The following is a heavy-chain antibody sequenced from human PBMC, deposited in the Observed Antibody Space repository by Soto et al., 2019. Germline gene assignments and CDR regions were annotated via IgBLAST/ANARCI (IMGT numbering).Heavy chain of an antibody. V-gene: IGHV3-33*01. CDR2: IWYDGSNK. D-gene: IGHD3-10*01. CDR1: GFTFSSYG. Sequence: GGSLRLFCAASGFTFSSYGMHWVRQAPGKGLEWVAVIWYDGSNKYYADSVKGRFTISRDNSKNTLYLQMNSLRAEDTAVYYCAREWSRGRFDYWGQGTLVTVSS. J-gene: IGHJ4*02. CDR3: AREWSRGRFDY.